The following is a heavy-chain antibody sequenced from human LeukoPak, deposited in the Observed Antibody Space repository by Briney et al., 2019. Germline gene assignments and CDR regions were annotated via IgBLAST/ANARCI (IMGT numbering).Heavy chain of an antibody. CDR2: ISSSSSYI. J-gene: IGHJ6*03. CDR3: AKIGYSGSGVGYYMDV. V-gene: IGHV3-21*01. CDR1: GFTFSSYS. D-gene: IGHD3-10*01. Sequence: GGSLRLSCAASGFTFSSYSMNWVRQAPGKGLEWVSSISSSSSYIYYADSVKGRFTISRDNAKNSLYLQMNSLRAEDTAVYYCAKIGYSGSGVGYYMDVWGKGTTVTISS.